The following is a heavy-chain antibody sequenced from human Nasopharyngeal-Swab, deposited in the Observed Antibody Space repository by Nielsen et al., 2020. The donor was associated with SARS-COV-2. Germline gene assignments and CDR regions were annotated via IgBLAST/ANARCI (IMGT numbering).Heavy chain of an antibody. CDR2: ISYDGSNK. V-gene: IGHV3-30-3*01. CDR3: ARVGVGATGASWNYFDY. J-gene: IGHJ4*02. Sequence: GESLKISCAASGFTFSSYAMHWVRQAPGKGLEWVAVISYDGSNKYYADSVKGRFTISRDNSKNTLYLQMNSLRAEDTAVYYCARVGVGATGASWNYFDYWGQGTLVTVSS. D-gene: IGHD1-26*01. CDR1: GFTFSSYA.